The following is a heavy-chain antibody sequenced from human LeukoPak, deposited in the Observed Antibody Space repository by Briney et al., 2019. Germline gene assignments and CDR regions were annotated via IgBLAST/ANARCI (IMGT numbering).Heavy chain of an antibody. J-gene: IGHJ4*02. CDR1: GYTFTSYS. V-gene: IGHV1-46*01. D-gene: IGHD3-10*01. CDR3: ARDYGSGSYGY. CDR2: INPSGGST. Sequence: ASVKVSCKASGYTFTSYSMHWVRQAPGQGLEWMGIINPSGGSTSYARKFQGRVTMTRDTSTSTVYMELSSLRSEDTAVYYCARDYGSGSYGYWGQGTLVTVSS.